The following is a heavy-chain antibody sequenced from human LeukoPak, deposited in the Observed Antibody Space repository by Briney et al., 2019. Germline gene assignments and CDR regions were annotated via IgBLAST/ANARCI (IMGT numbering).Heavy chain of an antibody. CDR3: AKKMSITAASQVDY. CDR1: GFTFSSYS. CDR2: ISSSSGST. Sequence: GSLRLSCAASGFTFSSYSMSWVRQAPGKGLEWVSAISSSSGSTDYTDSVKGRFTISRDNSKNTLYLQMNSLRAEDTAVYYCAKKMSITAASQVDYWGQGTLVTVSS. D-gene: IGHD1-20*01. V-gene: IGHV3-23*01. J-gene: IGHJ4*02.